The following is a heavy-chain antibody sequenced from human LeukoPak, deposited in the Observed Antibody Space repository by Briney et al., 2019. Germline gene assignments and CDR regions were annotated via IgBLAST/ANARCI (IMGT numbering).Heavy chain of an antibody. V-gene: IGHV3-11*01. D-gene: IGHD3-22*01. J-gene: IGHJ4*02. CDR2: ISSSGSTI. Sequence: GGSLRLSCAASGFTFSDYYMSWIRQAPGKGLEWVSYISSSGSTIYYADSVKGRLTISRDNAKNSLYLQMNSLRAEDTAVYYCARNWYYYDSSGYGGPLDYWGQGTLVTVSS. CDR1: GFTFSDYY. CDR3: ARNWYYYDSSGYGGPLDY.